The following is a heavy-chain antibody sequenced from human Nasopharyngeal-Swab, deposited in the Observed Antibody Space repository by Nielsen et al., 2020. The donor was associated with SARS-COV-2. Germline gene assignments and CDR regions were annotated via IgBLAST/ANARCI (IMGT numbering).Heavy chain of an antibody. CDR3: ARTRITIFGGVFTKVDY. Sequence: SLKIPCAASGFTFDDYAMHWVRQAPGKGLEWVSGISWNSGSIGYVDSVKGRFTISRDNAKNSLYLQMNSLRAEDTAVYYCARTRITIFGGVFTKVDYWGQGTLVTVSS. CDR1: GFTFDDYA. D-gene: IGHD3-3*01. V-gene: IGHV3-9*01. CDR2: ISWNSGSI. J-gene: IGHJ4*02.